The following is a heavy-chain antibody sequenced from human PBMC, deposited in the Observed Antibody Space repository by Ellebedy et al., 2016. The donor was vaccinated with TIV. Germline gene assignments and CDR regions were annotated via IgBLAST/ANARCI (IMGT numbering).Heavy chain of an antibody. Sequence: GSLRLSXAVYGGSFSGYYWSWIRQPPGKGLEWIGEINHSGSTNYNPSFKSRVTISVDTSKNQFSLKLSSVTDADTAVYYCARLNDYGTVLDYWGQGTLVTVSS. J-gene: IGHJ4*02. V-gene: IGHV4-34*01. CDR3: ARLNDYGTVLDY. D-gene: IGHD4-17*01. CDR1: GGSFSGYY. CDR2: INHSGST.